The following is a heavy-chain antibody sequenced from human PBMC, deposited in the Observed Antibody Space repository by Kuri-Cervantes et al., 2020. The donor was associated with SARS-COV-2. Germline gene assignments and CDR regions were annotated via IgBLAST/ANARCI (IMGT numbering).Heavy chain of an antibody. V-gene: IGHV3-30*07. Sequence: GESLKISCAASGFTFSSYAMHWVRQAPGKGLEGVAVISSDGSNKYYTDSVKGRFTASRDNSNNTLYLQMNGRRAEDTALYYCAKDGVDSSGYYIYGVDVWGLGTTVTVSS. D-gene: IGHD3-22*01. CDR3: AKDGVDSSGYYIYGVDV. J-gene: IGHJ6*02. CDR2: ISSDGSNK. CDR1: GFTFSSYA.